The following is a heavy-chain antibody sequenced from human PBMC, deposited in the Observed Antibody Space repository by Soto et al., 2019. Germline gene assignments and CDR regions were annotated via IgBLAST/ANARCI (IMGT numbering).Heavy chain of an antibody. CDR2: INSDGSST. CDR3: ARMGHGQLWFLDY. Sequence: PGGSLRLSCAASGFTFSSYWMHWVRQAPGKGLVWVSRINSDGSSTSYADSVKGRFTISRDNAKNTLYLQMNSLRAEDTAVYYCARMGHGQLWFLDYWGQGTLVTVSS. V-gene: IGHV3-74*01. D-gene: IGHD5-18*01. CDR1: GFTFSSYW. J-gene: IGHJ4*02.